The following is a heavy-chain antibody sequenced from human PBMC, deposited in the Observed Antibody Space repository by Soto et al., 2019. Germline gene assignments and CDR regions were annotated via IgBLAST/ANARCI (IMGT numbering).Heavy chain of an antibody. J-gene: IGHJ4*02. Sequence: GGSLRLSCAASGFTFSAYAMTWVRQAPGKGLEWVSVISGSGGATYYADSVKGRFTISRDNSKNTLSLQMNSLRAEDTAIYYCAKGTSTAMLTCNSWGQGTLVTVSS. CDR3: AKGTSTAMLTCNS. D-gene: IGHD5-18*01. V-gene: IGHV3-23*01. CDR1: GFTFSAYA. CDR2: ISGSGGAT.